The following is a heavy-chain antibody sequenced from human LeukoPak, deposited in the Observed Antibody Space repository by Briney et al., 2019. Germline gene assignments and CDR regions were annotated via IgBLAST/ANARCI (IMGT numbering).Heavy chain of an antibody. CDR3: ARVGCSSTSCYYGMDV. CDR1: GGSISSGGYS. D-gene: IGHD2-2*01. CDR2: IYHSGST. V-gene: IGHV4-30-2*01. Sequence: SQTLSLTCAVSGGSISSGGYSWSWIRQPPGKGLEWIGYIYHSGSTYYNPSLKSRVTISVDRSKNQFSLKLSPVTAADTAVYYCARVGCSSTSCYYGMDVWGKGTTVTVSS. J-gene: IGHJ6*04.